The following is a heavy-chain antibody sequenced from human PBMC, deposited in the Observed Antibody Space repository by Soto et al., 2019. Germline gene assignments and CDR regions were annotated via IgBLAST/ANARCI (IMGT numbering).Heavy chain of an antibody. J-gene: IGHJ4*02. V-gene: IGHV3-9*01. CDR2: ISWNSGSI. D-gene: IGHD6-19*01. CDR1: GFTFDDYA. CDR3: AKDISSGWYWGYSFDY. Sequence: EVQLVESGGGLVQPGRSLRLSCAASGFTFDDYAMHWVRQAPGKGLEWVSGISWNSGSIGYADSVKGRFTISRDNAKNSLYLQMSSLRAEDTALYYCAKDISSGWYWGYSFDYWGQGTLVTVSS.